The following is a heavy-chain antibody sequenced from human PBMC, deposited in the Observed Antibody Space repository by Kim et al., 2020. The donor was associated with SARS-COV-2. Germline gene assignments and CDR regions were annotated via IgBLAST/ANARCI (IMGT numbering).Heavy chain of an antibody. J-gene: IGHJ6*02. CDR2: INPSGGST. CDR3: ARVFRYYYGSGSVMDV. CDR1: GYTFTSYY. V-gene: IGHV1-46*01. Sequence: ASVKVSCKASGYTFTSYYMHWVRQAPGQGLEWMGIINPSGGSTSYAQKFQGRVTMTRDTSTSTVYMELSSLRSEDTAVYYCARVFRYYYGSGSVMDVWGQGTTVTVSS. D-gene: IGHD3-10*01.